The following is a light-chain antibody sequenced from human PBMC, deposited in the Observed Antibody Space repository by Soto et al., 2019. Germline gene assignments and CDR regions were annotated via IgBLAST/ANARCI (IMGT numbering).Light chain of an antibody. CDR3: QQRSNWPPIT. V-gene: IGKV3-11*01. CDR2: DAS. J-gene: IGKJ5*01. CDR1: QSVSSY. Sequence: IVLTQSPGTLSFSPGERATLSCRASQSVSSYLAWYQQKPGQAPRLLIYDASNRATGIPARFSGSGSGTDFTLTIDNLEPEDFAVYYCQQRSNWPPITFGQGTRLEIK.